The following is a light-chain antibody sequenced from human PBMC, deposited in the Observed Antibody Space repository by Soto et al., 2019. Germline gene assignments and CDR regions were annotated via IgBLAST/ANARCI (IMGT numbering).Light chain of an antibody. CDR1: QSISSW. CDR2: HAS. V-gene: IGKV1-5*01. J-gene: IGKJ1*01. Sequence: DMQMTQPRSTLSAYVGDRVTITCRASQSISSWLAWYQQKPGTAPKLLIYHASTLESGVPSRFSGSGSGTEFTLTISSLQPDDFATYYCQQYNSYSFGQGTKV. CDR3: QQYNSYS.